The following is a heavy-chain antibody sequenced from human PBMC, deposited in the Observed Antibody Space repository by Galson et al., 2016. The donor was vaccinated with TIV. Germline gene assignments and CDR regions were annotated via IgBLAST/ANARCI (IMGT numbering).Heavy chain of an antibody. J-gene: IGHJ3*02. CDR2: TYYRSRWYY. CDR3: TRAAGKNGASCYATCETLDI. CDR1: GDSVSSDGAA. D-gene: IGHD2-2*01. V-gene: IGHV6-1*01. Sequence: CAISGDSVSSDGAAWNWVRQSPSRGLEWLGRTYYRSRWYYDYKVSVKSRITINPDTSKNQFSLQLNSVTPEDTAVYYCTRAAGKNGASCYATCETLDIWGQGTMVTVSS.